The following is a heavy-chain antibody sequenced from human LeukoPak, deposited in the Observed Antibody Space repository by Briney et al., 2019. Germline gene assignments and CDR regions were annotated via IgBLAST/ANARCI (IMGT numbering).Heavy chain of an antibody. CDR2: MNPKSGNT. CDR1: GYTFTSYD. J-gene: IGHJ6*03. D-gene: IGHD4-17*01. V-gene: IGHV1-8*01. Sequence: ASVKVSCKASGYTFTSYDINWVRQATGQGLEWVGWMNPKSGNTGYAQKFQGRVSMTRDASISTAYMELSSLRSEDTAVYYCARGGDYVEGYMDVWGKGTTVTVSS. CDR3: ARGGDYVEGYMDV.